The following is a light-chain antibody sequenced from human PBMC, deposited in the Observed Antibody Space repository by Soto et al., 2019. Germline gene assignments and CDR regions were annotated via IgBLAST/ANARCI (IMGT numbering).Light chain of an antibody. CDR1: SSNIGSNY. J-gene: IGLJ2*01. Sequence: QSVLTQPPSASGTPGQRVTIPCSGSSSNIGSNYVYWYQQLPGTAPKLLIYSNNQRPSGVPDRFSGSKSGTSASLVISGLRSEDEADYYCAAWDDSLSGVFGGGTKLTVL. V-gene: IGLV1-47*02. CDR3: AAWDDSLSGV. CDR2: SNN.